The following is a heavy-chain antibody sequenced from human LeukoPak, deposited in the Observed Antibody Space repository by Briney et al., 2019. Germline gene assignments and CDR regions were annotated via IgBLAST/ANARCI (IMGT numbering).Heavy chain of an antibody. CDR2: IYYSGST. D-gene: IGHD3-10*01. J-gene: IGHJ4*02. V-gene: IGHV4-59*01. Sequence: SETLSLTCTVSGGSISSYYWSWIRQPPGKGLEWIGYIYYSGSTNYNPSLKSQVTISVDTSKNQFSLKLSSVTAADTAVYYCARASGWGVFKGPYYFDYWGQGTLVTVSS. CDR3: ARASGWGVFKGPYYFDY. CDR1: GGSISSYY.